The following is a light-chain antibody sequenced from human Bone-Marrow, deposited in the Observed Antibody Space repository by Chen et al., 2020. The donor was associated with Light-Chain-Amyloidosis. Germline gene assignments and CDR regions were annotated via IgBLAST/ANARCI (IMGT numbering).Light chain of an antibody. CDR2: DAS. Sequence: EIVLTQSPATLSLAPGERATLSCRASQTITTYLAWYQQKPGRAPRLLIYDASYRATGIPARLRRSGSGSAFSLTIRSLEPDDFAVLYCQQRSSWPPTFDGGTKVEI. J-gene: IGKJ4*01. CDR1: QTITTY. V-gene: IGKV3-11*01. CDR3: QQRSSWPPT.